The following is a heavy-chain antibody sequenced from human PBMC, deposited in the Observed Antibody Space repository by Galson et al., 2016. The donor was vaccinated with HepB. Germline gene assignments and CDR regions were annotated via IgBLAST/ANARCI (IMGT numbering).Heavy chain of an antibody. V-gene: IGHV3-23*01. D-gene: IGHD6-19*01. CDR3: TPPRDYRTGWNEIGN. J-gene: IGHJ4*02. CDR1: GFTFSNYG. Sequence: SLRLSCAASGFTFSNYGMSWIRQAPGKGLEWVAAISDSGGITYYADSVKGRFSTSRDNSKNTLYLQMNSLRAEDTVLYYCTPPRDYRTGWNEIGNWGQGTLVTVSS. CDR2: ISDSGGIT.